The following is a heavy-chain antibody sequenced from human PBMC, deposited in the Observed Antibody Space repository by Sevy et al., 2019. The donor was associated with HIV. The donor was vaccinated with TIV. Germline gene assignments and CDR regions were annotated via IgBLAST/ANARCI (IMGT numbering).Heavy chain of an antibody. CDR1: GYSFTSYW. CDR3: ARHLEPSYKVVAATSFDY. J-gene: IGHJ4*02. D-gene: IGHD2-15*01. V-gene: IGHV5-51*01. Sequence: GQSLKISCKGSGYSFTSYWIGWVRQMTGKGLQWMGIIYPGDSDTRDSPSFQGQVTISADKSISTAYLQWSSLRASDTAMYYCARHLEPSYKVVAATSFDYWGQGTLVTVSS. CDR2: IYPGDSDT.